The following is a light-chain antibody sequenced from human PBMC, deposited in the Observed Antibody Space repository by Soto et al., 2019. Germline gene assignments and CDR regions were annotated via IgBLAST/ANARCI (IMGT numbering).Light chain of an antibody. CDR3: QQYDSYRT. V-gene: IGKV1-5*01. CDR2: DVS. J-gene: IGKJ1*01. Sequence: DIQMTQSPSTLSASVGDRVTITCRASQNVTTWLAWYQHKPGKAPKLLLYDVSNLESGVPSRFSGSGSGTEFTLTISSLQSDDFATYFCQQYDSYRTFGRGTKVEIK. CDR1: QNVTTW.